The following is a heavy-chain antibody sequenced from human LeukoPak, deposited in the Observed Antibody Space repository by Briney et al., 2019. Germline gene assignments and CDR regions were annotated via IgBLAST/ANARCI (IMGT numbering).Heavy chain of an antibody. J-gene: IGHJ2*01. CDR1: GFTFSSYA. CDR2: ISGSGGST. V-gene: IGHV3-23*01. CDR3: ARGGSYPDYWYFDL. D-gene: IGHD1-26*01. Sequence: GGSLRLSCAASGFTFSSYAMSWVRQAPGKGLEWVSAISGSGGSTYYADSVKGRFTISRDNSKNTLYLQMNSLRAEDTAVYYCARGGSYPDYWYFDLWGRGTLVTVSS.